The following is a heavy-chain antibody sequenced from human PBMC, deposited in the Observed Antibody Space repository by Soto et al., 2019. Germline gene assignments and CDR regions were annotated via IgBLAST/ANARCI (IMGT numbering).Heavy chain of an antibody. D-gene: IGHD1-26*01. CDR2: IWYDGSNK. CDR3: ASDSKWELLQFAFDI. CDR1: GFTFSSYG. J-gene: IGHJ3*02. Sequence: GGSLRLSCAASGFTFSSYGMHWVRQAPGKGLEWVAVIWYDGSNKYYADSVKGRFTISRDNSKNTLYLQMNSLRAEDTAVYYCASDSKWELLQFAFDIWGQGTMVTVSS. V-gene: IGHV3-33*01.